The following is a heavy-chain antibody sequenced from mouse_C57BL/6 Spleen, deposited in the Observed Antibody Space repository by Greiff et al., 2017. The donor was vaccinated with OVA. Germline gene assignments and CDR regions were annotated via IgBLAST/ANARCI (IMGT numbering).Heavy chain of an antibody. Sequence: VQLQQSGAELVRPGSSVTMSCQTSGYPFTSYGINWVKQRPGPGLEWIGYIYIGNGYPAYNEKFKGKATLTSDTSSSTAYMQLSSLTSEDSAIYFCAIDSSYDYWGQGTTLTVSS. CDR1: GYPFTSYG. J-gene: IGHJ2*01. V-gene: IGHV1-58*01. CDR3: AIDSSYDY. CDR2: IYIGNGYP.